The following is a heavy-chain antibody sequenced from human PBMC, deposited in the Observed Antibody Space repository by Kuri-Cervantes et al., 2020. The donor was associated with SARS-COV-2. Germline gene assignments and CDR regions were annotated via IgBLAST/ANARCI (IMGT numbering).Heavy chain of an antibody. Sequence: ASVKVSCKASGYTFTSYAMNWVRQAPGQGLEWMGWINTNTGNPTYAQGFTGRFVFSLDTSVSTAYLQISSLKAEDTAVYYCAKVGPAWGSSWYSDYWGQGTLVTVSS. CDR3: AKVGPAWGSSWYSDY. J-gene: IGHJ4*02. V-gene: IGHV7-4-1*02. D-gene: IGHD6-13*01. CDR1: GYTFTSYA. CDR2: INTNTGNP.